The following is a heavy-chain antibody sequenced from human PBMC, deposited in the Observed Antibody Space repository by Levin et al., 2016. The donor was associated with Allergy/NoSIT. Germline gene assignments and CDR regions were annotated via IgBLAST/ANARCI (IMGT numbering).Heavy chain of an antibody. CDR3: ARDGVDEAYGMDV. V-gene: IGHV1-2*04. CDR2: INPNSGGT. J-gene: IGHJ6*02. CDR1: GYTFTGYY. Sequence: ASVKVSCKASGYTFTGYYMHWVRQAPGQGLEWMGWINPNSGGTNYAQKFQGWVTMTRDTSISTAYMELSRLRSDDTAVYYCARDGVDEAYGMDVWGQGTTVTVSS. D-gene: IGHD2-8*01.